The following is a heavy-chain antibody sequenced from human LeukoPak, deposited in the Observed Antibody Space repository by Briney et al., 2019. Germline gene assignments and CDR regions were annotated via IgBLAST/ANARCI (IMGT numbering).Heavy chain of an antibody. CDR3: ARSGNYFDY. J-gene: IGHJ4*02. D-gene: IGHD3-10*01. Sequence: PGRSLRLSCAASGFTFDDYAMHWVRQAPGKGLEWVSGISWNSDSIDYADSVKGRFTISRDNAKNSLYLQMNSLRAEDTAVYYCARSGNYFDYWGQGTLVTISS. CDR2: ISWNSDSI. CDR1: GFTFDDYA. V-gene: IGHV3-9*01.